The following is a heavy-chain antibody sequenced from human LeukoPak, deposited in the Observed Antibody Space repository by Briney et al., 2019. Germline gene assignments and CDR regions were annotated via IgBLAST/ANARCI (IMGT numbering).Heavy chain of an antibody. V-gene: IGHV3-23*01. Sequence: GGSLRLSCAASGFTFSTYAMSWVRQAPGKGLAWVSAISGSGDTTYYADSVKGRFTISRDNSKNMLYLQMNSLRAEDTAVYYCAKSNGVDRNGYNSDYFDYWGQGTLVTVSS. CDR3: AKSNGVDRNGYNSDYFDY. D-gene: IGHD5-24*01. CDR2: ISGSGDTT. J-gene: IGHJ4*02. CDR1: GFTFSTYA.